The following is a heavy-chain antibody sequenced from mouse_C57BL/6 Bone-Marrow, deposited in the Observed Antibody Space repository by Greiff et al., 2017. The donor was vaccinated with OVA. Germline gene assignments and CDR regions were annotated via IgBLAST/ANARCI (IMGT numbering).Heavy chain of an antibody. CDR1: GFNIKDYY. D-gene: IGHD1-1*01. CDR3: ASPYYYGSSYEYFDV. Sequence: VQLQQSGAELVKPGASVKLSCTASGFNIKDYYMHWVKQRTEQGLEWIGRIDPEGGETKYAPKFQGKATITADTSSNTAYLQLSSLTSEDTAVYYCASPYYYGSSYEYFDVWGTGTTVTVSS. CDR2: IDPEGGET. J-gene: IGHJ1*03. V-gene: IGHV14-2*01.